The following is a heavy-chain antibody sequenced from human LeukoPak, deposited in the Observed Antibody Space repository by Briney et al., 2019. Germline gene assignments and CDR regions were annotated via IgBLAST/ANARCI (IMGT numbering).Heavy chain of an antibody. V-gene: IGHV4-39*07. Sequence: PSETLSLTCTVSGGSISSSSYYWGWIRQPPGKGLEWIGSIYYSGSTYYNPSLKSRVTISVDTSKNQFSLKLSSVTAADTAVYYCASSITISQRRGAFDIWGQGTMVTVSS. J-gene: IGHJ3*02. CDR3: ASSITISQRRGAFDI. D-gene: IGHD3-9*01. CDR2: IYYSGST. CDR1: GGSISSSSYY.